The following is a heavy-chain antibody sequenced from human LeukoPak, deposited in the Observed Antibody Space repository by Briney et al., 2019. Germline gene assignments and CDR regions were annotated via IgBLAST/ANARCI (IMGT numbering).Heavy chain of an antibody. D-gene: IGHD5-18*01. CDR3: ARRGYSYGYAHDAFDI. Sequence: GESLKISCKGSGYSFTSYWIGWVRQMPGKGLEWMGIIYPGDSDTRYSPSFQGQVTISADKSISTAYLQWSSLKASDTAMYYCARRGYSYGYAHDAFDIWGQGTMVTVSS. CDR2: IYPGDSDT. J-gene: IGHJ3*02. V-gene: IGHV5-51*01. CDR1: GYSFTSYW.